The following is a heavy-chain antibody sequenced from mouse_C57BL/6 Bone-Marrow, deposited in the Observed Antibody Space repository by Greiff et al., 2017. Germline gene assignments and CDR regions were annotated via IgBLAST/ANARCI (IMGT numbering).Heavy chain of an antibody. CDR2: ISSGGSYT. CDR3: ARYGNYLAWFAY. J-gene: IGHJ3*01. Sequence: EVMLVESGGDLVKPGGSLKLSCAASGFTFSSYGMSWVRQTPDKRLEWVATISSGGSYTYYPDSVKGRFTISRDNAKNTLYLQMSSLKSEDTAMYYCARYGNYLAWFAYWGQGTLVTVSA. D-gene: IGHD2-10*02. V-gene: IGHV5-6*02. CDR1: GFTFSSYG.